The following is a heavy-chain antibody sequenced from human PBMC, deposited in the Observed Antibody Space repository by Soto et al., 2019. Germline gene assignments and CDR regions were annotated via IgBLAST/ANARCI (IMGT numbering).Heavy chain of an antibody. CDR3: ARDGYDGSGSPYPAY. V-gene: IGHV4-59*01. CDR2: VYYLGST. CDR1: GGSMSDFF. D-gene: IGHD3-10*01. J-gene: IGHJ4*02. Sequence: LETLSLTCSVSGGSMSDFFWSWIRQSPERGLEWIGYVYYLGSTDYNPSLKSRVTISVDTSKRQFSLRLSSVTAADAAIYYCARDGYDGSGSPYPAYWGPGTQVTVSS.